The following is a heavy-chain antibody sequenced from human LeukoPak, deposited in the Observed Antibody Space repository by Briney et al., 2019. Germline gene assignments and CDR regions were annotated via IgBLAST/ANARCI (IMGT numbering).Heavy chain of an antibody. CDR3: ARRTGTTDDGDFDY. J-gene: IGHJ4*02. Sequence: SETLSLTCTVSGGSISSYYWNWIRQPPGKGLEWIGSIYYSGSTKYNPSLESRVTISVDTSKNQFSLKLSSVTAADTAVYYCARRTGTTDDGDFDYWGQGTLVTVSS. D-gene: IGHD1-1*01. CDR1: GGSISSYY. CDR2: IYYSGST. V-gene: IGHV4-59*12.